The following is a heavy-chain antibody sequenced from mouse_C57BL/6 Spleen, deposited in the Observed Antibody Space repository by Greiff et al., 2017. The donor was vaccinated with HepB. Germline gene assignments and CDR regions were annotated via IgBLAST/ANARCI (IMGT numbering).Heavy chain of an antibody. Sequence: EVQLQQSVAELVRPGASVKLSCTASGFNIKNTYMHWVKQRPEQGLEWIGRIDPANGNTKYAPKFQGKATITADTSSNTAYLQLSSLTSEDTAIYYCSRSSLGNYGSIYFDYWGQGTTLTVSS. CDR1: GFNIKNTY. V-gene: IGHV14-3*01. CDR3: SRSSLGNYGSIYFDY. CDR2: IDPANGNT. D-gene: IGHD1-1*01. J-gene: IGHJ2*01.